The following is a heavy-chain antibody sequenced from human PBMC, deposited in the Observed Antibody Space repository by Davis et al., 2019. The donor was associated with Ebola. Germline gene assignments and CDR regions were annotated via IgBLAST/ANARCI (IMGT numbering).Heavy chain of an antibody. CDR1: GYTFTGYY. J-gene: IGHJ5*02. Sequence: ASVKVSCKASGYTFTGYYMHWVRQAPGQGLEWMGWINPNSGGTNYAQKFQGRATMTRDTSISTAYMELSRLRSDDTAVYYCARVVAYSSSWYWFDPWGQGTLVTVSS. V-gene: IGHV1-2*02. D-gene: IGHD6-13*01. CDR2: INPNSGGT. CDR3: ARVVAYSSSWYWFDP.